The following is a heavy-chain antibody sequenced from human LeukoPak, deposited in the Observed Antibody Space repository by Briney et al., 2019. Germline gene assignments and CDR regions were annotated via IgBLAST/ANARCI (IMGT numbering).Heavy chain of an antibody. CDR2: IYYSGST. J-gene: IGHJ4*02. V-gene: IGHV4-30-4*01. Sequence: WIGYIYYSGSTYYNPSLKSRVTISVDTSRNQFSLKLSSVTAADTAVYYCASFIEAAGHFDYWGQGTLVTVSS. CDR3: ASFIEAAGHFDY. D-gene: IGHD6-13*01.